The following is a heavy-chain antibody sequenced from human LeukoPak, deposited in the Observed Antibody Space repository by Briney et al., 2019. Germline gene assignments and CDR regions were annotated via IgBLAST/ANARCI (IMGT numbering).Heavy chain of an antibody. Sequence: RGSLRLSCAASRFTFSNYEMHRVRQAPGKGLEWVSYISSSGRDIYYADSVKGRFTISRDKAKNSLYLNMNSLGAEDTAFYYCARDYGGSSPFDYWGQGTLVTVSS. CDR2: ISSSGRDI. CDR3: ARDYGGSSPFDY. CDR1: RFTFSNYE. D-gene: IGHD4-23*01. J-gene: IGHJ4*02. V-gene: IGHV3-48*03.